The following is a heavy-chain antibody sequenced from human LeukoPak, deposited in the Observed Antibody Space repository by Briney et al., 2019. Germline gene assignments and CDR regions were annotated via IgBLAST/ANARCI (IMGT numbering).Heavy chain of an antibody. CDR1: GFPLRSYA. Sequence: GGSLRLACPASGFPLRSYAMSWVRQPPGKGLEWVSVISDSGGSTYYADSVKGRFTISRDNSKNTLYLQMNSLRDEDTAVYYCAKGRAAGGMYPLLLYGMDVWGQGTTVTVSS. CDR2: ISDSGGST. CDR3: AKGRAAGGMYPLLLYGMDV. D-gene: IGHD6-13*01. J-gene: IGHJ6*02. V-gene: IGHV3-23*01.